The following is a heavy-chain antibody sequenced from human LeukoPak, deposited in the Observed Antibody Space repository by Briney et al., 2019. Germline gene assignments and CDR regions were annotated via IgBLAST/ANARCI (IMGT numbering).Heavy chain of an antibody. Sequence: SETLSLTCTVSGDSISNSRYSWGWIRQPPGKGLEWIGTTSYSGSAYYNPSLKSPVTISVDTSKNQFSLKLSSVTAADTAVFYCARLRGSYGGDAFDIWGQGTMVTVSS. J-gene: IGHJ3*02. D-gene: IGHD1-26*01. CDR2: TSYSGSA. CDR1: GDSISNSRYS. CDR3: ARLRGSYGGDAFDI. V-gene: IGHV4-39*01.